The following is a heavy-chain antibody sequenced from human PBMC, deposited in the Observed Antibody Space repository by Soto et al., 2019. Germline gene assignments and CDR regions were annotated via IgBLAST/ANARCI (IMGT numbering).Heavy chain of an antibody. V-gene: IGHV3-33*01. CDR2: IWYDGSNK. Sequence: QVQPVESGGGVVQPGRSLRLSCAASGFTFSSYGMHWVRQAPGKGLEWVAVIWYDGSNKYYADSVKGRFTISRDNSKNTLYLQMNSLRAEDTAVYYCARGGGYSYVQEFDYWGQGTLVTVSS. J-gene: IGHJ4*02. D-gene: IGHD5-18*01. CDR3: ARGGGYSYVQEFDY. CDR1: GFTFSSYG.